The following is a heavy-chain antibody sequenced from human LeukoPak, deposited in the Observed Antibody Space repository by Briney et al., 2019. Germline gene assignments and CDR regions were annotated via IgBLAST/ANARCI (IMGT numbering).Heavy chain of an antibody. J-gene: IGHJ4*02. CDR2: IYHAGNT. Sequence: SETLSLTCTVSNYSISSGYYWGWIRQPPGKGLEWIGTIYHAGNTYYNPSLKSRVTISLDTSKNQFSLKLTSVTAADTAVYYCARVRRSITATGLYYFDYWGQGTLVTVSS. CDR1: NYSISSGYY. D-gene: IGHD6-13*01. V-gene: IGHV4-38-2*02. CDR3: ARVRRSITATGLYYFDY.